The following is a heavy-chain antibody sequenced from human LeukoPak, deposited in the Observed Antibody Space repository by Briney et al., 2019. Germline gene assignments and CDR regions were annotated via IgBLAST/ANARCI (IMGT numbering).Heavy chain of an antibody. V-gene: IGHV4-34*01. CDR2: INHSGST. CDR1: GGSFSGYY. D-gene: IGHD2/OR15-2a*01. J-gene: IGHJ4*02. Sequence: SETLSLTCAVYGGSFSGYYWSWIRQPPGKGLEWIGEINHSGSTNYNPSLKSRVTISVDTSKNQLSLKLSSVTAADTAVYYCARGWGLYTYGPMAPKLLLDYWGQGTLVTVSS. CDR3: ARGWGLYTYGPMAPKLLLDY.